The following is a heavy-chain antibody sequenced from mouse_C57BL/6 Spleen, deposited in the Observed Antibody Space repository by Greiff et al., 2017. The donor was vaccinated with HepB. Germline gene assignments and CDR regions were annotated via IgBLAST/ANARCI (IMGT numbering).Heavy chain of an antibody. CDR2: IHPNSGST. D-gene: IGHD2-4*01. CDR3: AREGALYYDYDGFAY. CDR1: GYTFTSYW. Sequence: VQLQQPGAELVKPGASVKLSCKASGYTFTSYWMHWVKQRPGQGLEWIGMIHPNSGSTNYNEKFKSKATLTVDKSSSTAYMQLSSLTSEDSAVYYCAREGALYYDYDGFAYWGQGTLVTVSA. J-gene: IGHJ3*01. V-gene: IGHV1-64*01.